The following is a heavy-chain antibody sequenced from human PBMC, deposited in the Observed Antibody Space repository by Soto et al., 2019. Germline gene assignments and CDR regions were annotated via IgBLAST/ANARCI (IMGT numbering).Heavy chain of an antibody. Sequence: QVQLVQSGAEVKKPGASVKISCKASGYTFTRYTMNWVRQAPGQRLEWMGWINPDNGNTKSSQKFQDRVIITRDTSASTAYMDLSSLRSEDTAVYYWARGIATGQLAPWGQGTLVTVSS. V-gene: IGHV1-3*01. CDR1: GYTFTRYT. CDR2: INPDNGNT. J-gene: IGHJ5*02. CDR3: ARGIATGQLAP. D-gene: IGHD2-15*01.